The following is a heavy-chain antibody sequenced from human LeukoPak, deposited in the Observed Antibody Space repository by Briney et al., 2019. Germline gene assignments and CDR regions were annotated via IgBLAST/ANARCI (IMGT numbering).Heavy chain of an antibody. Sequence: ASVKVSCKASGYTFTSYDINWVRQATGQGLEWMGWMNPNSGNTGYAQKFQGRVTITRNTSISTAYMELSSLRSEDTAVYYCARGWRLDYDFWSGYHHDAFDIWGRGTMVTVSS. CDR2: MNPNSGNT. D-gene: IGHD3-3*01. J-gene: IGHJ3*02. V-gene: IGHV1-8*03. CDR1: GYTFTSYD. CDR3: ARGWRLDYDFWSGYHHDAFDI.